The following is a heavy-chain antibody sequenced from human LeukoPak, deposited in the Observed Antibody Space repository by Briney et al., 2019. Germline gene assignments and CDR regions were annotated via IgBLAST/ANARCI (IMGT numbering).Heavy chain of an antibody. CDR2: TYYRSKRYN. CDR1: GDSVSSNTAA. CDR3: ARDIRFGELLGY. V-gene: IGHV6-1*01. Sequence: PSQTLSLTCAISGDSVSSNTAAWHWITQSPSRGLEWLGRTYYRSKRYNDYAVSVKSRITINPDTSTSQFSLHLNSVTPEDTAVYYCARDIRFGELLGYWGQGTLVTVSS. J-gene: IGHJ4*02. D-gene: IGHD3-10*01.